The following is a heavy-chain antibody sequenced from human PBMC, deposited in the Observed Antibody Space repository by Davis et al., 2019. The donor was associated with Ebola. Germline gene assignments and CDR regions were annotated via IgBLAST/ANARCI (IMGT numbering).Heavy chain of an antibody. CDR1: GYTFTSYD. V-gene: IGHV1-2*02. D-gene: IGHD5-18*01. CDR2: INPNSGGT. Sequence: ASVKVSCKASGYTFTSYDINWVRQAPGQGLEWMGWINPNSGGTNYAQKFQGRVTMTRDTSISTAYMELSRLRSDDTAVYYCARGIQLWLGPGGYFDYWGQGTLVTVSS. J-gene: IGHJ4*02. CDR3: ARGIQLWLGPGGYFDY.